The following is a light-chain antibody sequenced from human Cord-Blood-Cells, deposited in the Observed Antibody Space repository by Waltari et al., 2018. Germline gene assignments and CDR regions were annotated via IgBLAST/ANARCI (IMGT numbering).Light chain of an antibody. Sequence: DIQMTQSPSTLSASVGDRVTITCLASQSISSWLAWYQQKPGKAPKLLIYDASSLESGVPSRFIGSGSGTEFTLTISSLQPDDFATYYCQQYNSYLTFGGGTKVEIK. CDR3: QQYNSYLT. CDR2: DAS. V-gene: IGKV1-5*01. CDR1: QSISSW. J-gene: IGKJ4*01.